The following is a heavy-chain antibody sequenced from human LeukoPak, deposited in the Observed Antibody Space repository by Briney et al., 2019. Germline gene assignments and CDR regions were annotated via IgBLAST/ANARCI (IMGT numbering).Heavy chain of an antibody. CDR2: IIPNSGVT. CDR3: ARGGDYVRASKRATDL. V-gene: IGHV1-2*02. Sequence: ASVKVSCKASGDTFSGYDIHWVRQAPGQGLEWMGWIIPNSGVTNYAQKFQGRVTITADTSMSTAYMELSRLRSEDTAVYYCARGGDYVRASKRATDLWGQGPLVLVSS. J-gene: IGHJ4*02. CDR1: GDTFSGYD. D-gene: IGHD3-16*01.